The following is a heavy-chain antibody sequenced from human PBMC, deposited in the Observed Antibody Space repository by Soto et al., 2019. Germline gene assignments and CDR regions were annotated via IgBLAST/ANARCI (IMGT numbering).Heavy chain of an antibody. CDR1: GFTFSNAW. J-gene: IGHJ4*02. Sequence: PGGSLRLSCAASGFTFSNAWMSWVRQAPRKELEWIGRIKTNSDGGTVDYASPVKGRFTISRDDSKSMLYLDLNSLKTEDTGVYFCATVYCATTSCYAPFDYWGKGTLVTVSS. V-gene: IGHV3-15*01. D-gene: IGHD2-2*01. CDR3: ATVYCATTSCYAPFDY. CDR2: IKTNSDGGTV.